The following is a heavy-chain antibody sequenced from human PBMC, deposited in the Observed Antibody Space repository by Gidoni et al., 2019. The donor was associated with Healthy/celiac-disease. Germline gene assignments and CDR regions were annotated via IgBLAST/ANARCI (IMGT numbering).Heavy chain of an antibody. CDR2: IYYSGST. V-gene: IGHV4-31*03. CDR3: ARRVRGDDAFDI. Sequence: QVQLQESGPGLVKPSQTLSLTCTFSGGSISSGGYYWSWIRQHPGKGLEWIGYIYYSGSTYYNPSLKSRVTMSVDTSKNQFSLKLSSVTAADTAVYYCARRVRGDDAFDIWGQGTMVTVSS. CDR1: GGSISSGGYY. J-gene: IGHJ3*02.